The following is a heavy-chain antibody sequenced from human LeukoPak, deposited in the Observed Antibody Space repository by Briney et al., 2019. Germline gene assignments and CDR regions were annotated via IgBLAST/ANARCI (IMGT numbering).Heavy chain of an antibody. Sequence: SETLSLTCTVSGGSISSYSYYWSWIRQPAGKGLEWIGRIYTSGSTNYNPSLKSRVTISVDTSKNQFSLKLSSVTAADTAVYYCAGNYYGSGSYYSEDRYWGQGTLVTVSP. CDR2: IYTSGST. D-gene: IGHD3-10*01. J-gene: IGHJ4*02. CDR1: GGSISSYSYY. V-gene: IGHV4-61*02. CDR3: AGNYYGSGSYYSEDRY.